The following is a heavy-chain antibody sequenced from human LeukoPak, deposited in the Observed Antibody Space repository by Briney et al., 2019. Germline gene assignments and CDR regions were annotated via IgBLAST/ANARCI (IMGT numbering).Heavy chain of an antibody. D-gene: IGHD6-19*01. V-gene: IGHV1-24*01. CDR2: FDPEDGET. CDR1: GYTLTELS. CDR3: ATSVAVAGTRSRAFDI. J-gene: IGHJ3*02. Sequence: GASVKVSCKVSGYTLTELSMHWVRQAPGKGLEWMGGFDPEDGETIYAQKFQGRVTMTEDTSTDTAYMELSSLRSEDTAVYYCATSVAVAGTRSRAFDIWGQGTMVTVSS.